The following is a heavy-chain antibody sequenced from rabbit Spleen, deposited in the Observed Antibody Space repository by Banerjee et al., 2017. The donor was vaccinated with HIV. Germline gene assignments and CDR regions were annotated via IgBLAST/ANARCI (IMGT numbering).Heavy chain of an antibody. CDR2: MYTGNGKN. J-gene: IGHJ4*01. CDR1: GFSFSTSYD. Sequence: EQLEESGGGLVKPEGSLTLTCKASGFSFSTSYDMCWVRQAPGKGLEWIGCMYTGNGKNYYASWAKGRFTISKTSSTAVTLQMTSLTAADTATYFCARDSGTYDYIDVYFNLWGPGTLVTVS. V-gene: IGHV1S45*01. D-gene: IGHD6-1*01. CDR3: ARDSGTYDYIDVYFNL.